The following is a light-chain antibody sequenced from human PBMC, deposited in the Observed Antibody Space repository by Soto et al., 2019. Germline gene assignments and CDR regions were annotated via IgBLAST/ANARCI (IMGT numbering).Light chain of an antibody. CDR2: EVS. CDR1: SSDVGGYNY. Sequence: QSVLTQPASVSGSPGQSITISCTGTSSDVGGYNYVSWYQQHPGKAPKLMIYEVSNRPSGVSNRSSGSKSGNTASLTISGLQADDEADYYCSSYTSSTFYVFGTGTKVTVL. V-gene: IGLV2-14*01. CDR3: SSYTSSTFYV. J-gene: IGLJ1*01.